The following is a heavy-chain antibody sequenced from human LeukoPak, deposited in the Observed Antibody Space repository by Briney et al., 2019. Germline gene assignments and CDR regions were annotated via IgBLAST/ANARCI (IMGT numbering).Heavy chain of an antibody. CDR1: GFTFHDYA. V-gene: IGHV3-43D*03. Sequence: PGGSLRLSCAASGFTFHDYAMHWVRQAPGKGLEWVSLISWDGGSTYYADSVKGRFTIYRDNDKNSLYFQMNSLRVEGTALYYCAARSHRISGGGFEYWGQGTLVIVSS. J-gene: IGHJ4*02. D-gene: IGHD2/OR15-2a*01. CDR2: ISWDGGST. CDR3: AARSHRISGGGFEY.